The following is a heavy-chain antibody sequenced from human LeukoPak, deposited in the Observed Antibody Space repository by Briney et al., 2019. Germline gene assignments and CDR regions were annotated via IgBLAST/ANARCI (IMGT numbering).Heavy chain of an antibody. D-gene: IGHD6-13*01. CDR1: GDSISSSIW. Sequence: SETLSLTCAVSGDSISSSIWWSWVRQPPGKGLEWIGEIHHSGSTNYNPYLKGRVTISVDKSNNQFSLKVNSVTAADTAVYYCARVTGYVMEDYFDYWGQGTLVTVSS. CDR2: IHHSGST. V-gene: IGHV4-4*02. CDR3: ARVTGYVMEDYFDY. J-gene: IGHJ4*02.